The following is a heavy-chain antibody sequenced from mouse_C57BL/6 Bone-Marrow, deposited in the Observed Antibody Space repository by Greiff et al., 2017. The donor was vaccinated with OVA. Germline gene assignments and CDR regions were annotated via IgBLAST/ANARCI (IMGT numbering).Heavy chain of an antibody. CDR1: GYTFTSYT. J-gene: IGHJ2*01. V-gene: IGHV1-4*01. Sequence: VMLVESGAELARPGASVKMSCTASGYTFTSYTMHWVKQRPGQGLDWIGYINPSSGYTKYNQKFKDKATLTADKSSSTAYMQLSSLTSEDAAVYYCAREGPYYFDDWGQGTTLTVSS. D-gene: IGHD3-3*01. CDR2: INPSSGYT. CDR3: AREGPYYFDD.